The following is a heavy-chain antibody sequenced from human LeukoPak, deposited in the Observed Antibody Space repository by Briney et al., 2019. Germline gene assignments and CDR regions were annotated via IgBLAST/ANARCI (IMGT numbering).Heavy chain of an antibody. D-gene: IGHD6-19*01. CDR2: IKSDGITT. Sequence: GGSLRLSCAASGFTFTRYWMYWVRQVPGKGLVCVSYIKSDGITTTYADSVKGRFTISRDNAKNTLYLQMNSLRAEDTAVYYCTRRYDSSGSSFDYWGQGILVTVSS. CDR3: TRRYDSSGSSFDY. J-gene: IGHJ4*02. V-gene: IGHV3-74*03. CDR1: GFTFTRYW.